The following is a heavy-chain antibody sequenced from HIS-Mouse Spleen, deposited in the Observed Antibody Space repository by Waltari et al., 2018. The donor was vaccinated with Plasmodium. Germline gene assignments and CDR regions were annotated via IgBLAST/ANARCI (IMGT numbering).Heavy chain of an antibody. CDR1: RFTFGSYW. V-gene: IGHV3-7*01. CDR3: ASSWYWYFDL. Sequence: EVQLVESGGGLVQPGASLRLSWAASRFTFGSYWVSWVRQAPGKGLEWVANIKQEGSEKYYVDSVKGRFTISRDNAKNSLYLQMNSLRAEDTAVYYCASSWYWYFDLWGRGTLVTVSS. CDR2: IKQEGSEK. D-gene: IGHD6-13*01. J-gene: IGHJ2*01.